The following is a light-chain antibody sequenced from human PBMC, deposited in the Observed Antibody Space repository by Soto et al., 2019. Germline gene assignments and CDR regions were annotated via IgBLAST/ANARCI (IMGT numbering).Light chain of an antibody. V-gene: IGKV2D-30*01. CDR1: QRLVYIDGNTY. Sequence: DVVMTQSPLSLPVTLGQTASISCRSSQRLVYIDGNTYLNWYQQRPGQTPRSLIYKVSNWDSGVPDSLRGSGSGTDFTLKNSSVEAEEVRVHYCMQATRWPNSFGQGTKLEIK. CDR3: MQATRWPNS. J-gene: IGKJ2*03. CDR2: KVS.